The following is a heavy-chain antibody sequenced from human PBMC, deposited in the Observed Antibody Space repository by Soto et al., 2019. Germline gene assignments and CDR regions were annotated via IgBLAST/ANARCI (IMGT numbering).Heavy chain of an antibody. CDR3: ARGGGSGYDFTQGAFDI. Sequence: QVQLQESGPGLVKPSQTLSLTCTVSGGSISSGDYYWSWIRQPPGKGLEWIGYIYYSGSTYYNPSIKRRVTISVDTSKNQFSRKLSSVTAADTAVYYCARGGGSGYDFTQGAFDIWGQGTMVTVSS. D-gene: IGHD5-12*01. J-gene: IGHJ3*02. CDR2: IYYSGST. V-gene: IGHV4-30-4*01. CDR1: GGSISSGDYY.